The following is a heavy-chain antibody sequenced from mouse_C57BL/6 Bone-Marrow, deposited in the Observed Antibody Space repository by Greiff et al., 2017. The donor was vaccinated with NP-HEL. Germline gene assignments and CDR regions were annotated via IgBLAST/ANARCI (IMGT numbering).Heavy chain of an antibody. CDR3: TGGYAMDY. CDR2: IDPENGDT. CDR1: GFNIKDDY. Sequence: EVQLQQSGAELVRPGASVKLSCTASGFNIKDDYMHWVKQRPEQGLEWIGWIDPENGDTEYASKFQGQATITADTSSSTAYLQLSSLTSEDTAVYYCTGGYAMDYWGQGTSVTVSS. J-gene: IGHJ4*01. V-gene: IGHV14-4*01.